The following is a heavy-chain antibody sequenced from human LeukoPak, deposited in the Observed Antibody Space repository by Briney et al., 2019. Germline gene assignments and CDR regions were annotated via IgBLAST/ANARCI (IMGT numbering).Heavy chain of an antibody. Sequence: GGSLRLSCAASGFTFSTYAMSWVRQAPGKGLEWVSSISGSGGVTYYTDSVKGRFTISRDNSKNTLYLQMSSLRAEDTALYYCAKDLVTMKVVLIGGAFDIWGQGTMVTVSS. V-gene: IGHV3-23*01. CDR1: GFTFSTYA. CDR3: AKDLVTMKVVLIGGAFDI. CDR2: ISGSGGVT. J-gene: IGHJ3*02. D-gene: IGHD3-22*01.